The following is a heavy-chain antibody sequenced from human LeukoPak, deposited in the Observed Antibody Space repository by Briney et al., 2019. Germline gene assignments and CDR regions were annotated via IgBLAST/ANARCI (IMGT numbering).Heavy chain of an antibody. D-gene: IGHD3-3*01. V-gene: IGHV3-74*01. CDR3: ARGLTVFGVVNDAFDI. J-gene: IGHJ3*02. CDR1: GFTFSNYW. Sequence: GGSLRLSCVASGFTFSNYWMNWVRQAPGKGLVWVSRIDSDGSSRSYTDAVKGRFTISRDNAKNTLYLQMNSLRGEDTAVYYCARGLTVFGVVNDAFDIWGPGTMVTVSS. CDR2: IDSDGSSR.